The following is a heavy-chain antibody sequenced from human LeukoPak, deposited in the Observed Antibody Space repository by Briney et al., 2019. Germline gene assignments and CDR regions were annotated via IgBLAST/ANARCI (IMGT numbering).Heavy chain of an antibody. Sequence: PSKTLSLTYPVSGGSIIRYYWSWIRQPPGKGLEWIGYIYYSGSNNYNPPLKSRVTISVDTSKNQFSLKLSSVTAADTAVYYCARGRRWLQSIDYWGQGTLVTVSS. CDR3: ARGRRWLQSIDY. V-gene: IGHV4-59*01. J-gene: IGHJ4*02. CDR1: GGSIIRYY. D-gene: IGHD5-24*01. CDR2: IYYSGSN.